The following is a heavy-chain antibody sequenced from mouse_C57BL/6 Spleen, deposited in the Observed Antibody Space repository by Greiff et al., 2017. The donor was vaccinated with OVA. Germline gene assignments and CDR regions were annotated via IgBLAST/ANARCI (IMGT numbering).Heavy chain of an antibody. D-gene: IGHD1-1*01. J-gene: IGHJ3*01. CDR2: IYPGSGNT. CDR1: GYSFTSYY. Sequence: QVQLKESGPELVKPGASVKISCKASGYSFTSYYIHWVKQRPGQGLEWIGWIYPGSGNTKYNEKFKGKATLTADTSSSTAYMQLSSLTSEDSAVYYCASPITTGGFAYWGQGTLVTVSA. V-gene: IGHV1-66*01. CDR3: ASPITTGGFAY.